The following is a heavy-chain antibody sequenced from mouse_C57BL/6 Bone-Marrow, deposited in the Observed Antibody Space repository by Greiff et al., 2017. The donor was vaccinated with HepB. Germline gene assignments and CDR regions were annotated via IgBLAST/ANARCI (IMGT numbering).Heavy chain of an antibody. CDR1: GFTFSSYA. CDR2: ISDGGSYT. CDR3: ARDGYSCY. V-gene: IGHV5-4*01. J-gene: IGHJ4*01. Sequence: EVMLVESGGGLVKPGGSLKLSCAASGFTFSSYAMSWVRQTPEKRLEWVATISDGGSYTYYPDNVKGRFTISRDNAKNNLYLQMSHLKSEDTAMYYCARDGYSCYWGQGTSVTVSS. D-gene: IGHD2-3*01.